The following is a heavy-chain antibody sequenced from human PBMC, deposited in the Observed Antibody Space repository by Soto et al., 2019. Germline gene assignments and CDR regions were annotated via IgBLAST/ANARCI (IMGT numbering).Heavy chain of an antibody. CDR2: ISNDESNK. D-gene: IGHD3-3*01. CDR3: ARDGLWSGYCGWFDP. V-gene: IGHV3-30-3*01. J-gene: IGHJ5*02. CDR1: GFTFSRYA. Sequence: QVQMVEAGGGVVQPGRSLRLSCAASGFTFSRYATHWVRQAPGKGLEWVAVISNDESNKYYADSVKGRFTISRDNSKNTLYLQMNSLRAEDTAVYYCARDGLWSGYCGWFDPWGQGTLVTVSS.